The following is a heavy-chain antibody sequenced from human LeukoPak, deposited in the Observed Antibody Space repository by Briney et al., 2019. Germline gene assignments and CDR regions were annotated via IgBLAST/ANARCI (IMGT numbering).Heavy chain of an antibody. V-gene: IGHV3-30-3*01. CDR3: ARDPRQYSSGWYYFDY. J-gene: IGHJ4*02. D-gene: IGHD6-19*01. Sequence: GRSLRLSCAASGFTFSSYAMHWVRQAPGKGLEWVAVISYDGSNKYYADSVKGRFTISRDDTKNTLYLQMNSLRAEDTAVYYCARDPRQYSSGWYYFDYWGQGTLVTVSS. CDR2: ISYDGSNK. CDR1: GFTFSSYA.